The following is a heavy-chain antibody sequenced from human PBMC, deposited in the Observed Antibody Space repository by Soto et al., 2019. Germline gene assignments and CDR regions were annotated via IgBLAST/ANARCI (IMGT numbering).Heavy chain of an antibody. CDR1: GFNFNNYV. J-gene: IGHJ6*02. CDR3: ARRQISPPTSGAASARGGMDV. CDR2: IWNDGNGY. D-gene: IGHD6-13*01. Sequence: QVQLVESGGGVVQPGRSLRLSCAASGFNFNNYVMHWVRQAPGKGLEWVAVIWNDGNGYYYANSVTGRFTISRDNSKNTLYLQMSSTRAEDTAVYYCARRQISPPTSGAASARGGMDVWGQGTTVSVSS. V-gene: IGHV3-33*01.